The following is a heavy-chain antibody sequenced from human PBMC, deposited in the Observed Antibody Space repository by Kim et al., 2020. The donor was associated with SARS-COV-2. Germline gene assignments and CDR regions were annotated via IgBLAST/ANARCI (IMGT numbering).Heavy chain of an antibody. CDR3: AKGSADYGDYFYYHMGV. V-gene: IGHV3-30*02. J-gene: IGHJ6*02. Sequence: VEGRFTISRDNSKHTLYLQMNNLRAEDTAVYYCAKGSADYGDYFYYHMGVWGQGTTVTVSS. D-gene: IGHD4-17*01.